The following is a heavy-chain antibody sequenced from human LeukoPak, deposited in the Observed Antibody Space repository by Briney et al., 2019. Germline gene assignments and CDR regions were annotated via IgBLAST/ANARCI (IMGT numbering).Heavy chain of an antibody. V-gene: IGHV3-30*04. J-gene: IGHJ4*02. CDR1: GFIFGDYA. Sequence: PGGSLRLSCAASGFIFGDYAMHWVRQAPGKGLEWVAAIAFDDTDRYYIDSVKGRFTISRDDSENTLYLHMTSLRAEDTAVYYCTNSDDYGDYWGQGTLVTVSS. CDR3: TNSDDYGDY. CDR2: IAFDDTDR.